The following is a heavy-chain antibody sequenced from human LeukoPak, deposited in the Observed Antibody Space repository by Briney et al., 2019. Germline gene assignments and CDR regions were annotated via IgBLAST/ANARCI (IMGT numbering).Heavy chain of an antibody. CDR3: TRETSSRYFDY. CDR1: GYTFTGYY. CDR2: INPNSGGT. J-gene: IGHJ4*02. V-gene: IGHV1-2*02. Sequence: ASVKVSCKASGYTFTGYYMHWVRQAPGQGLEWMGWINPNSGGTNYAQKFQGRVTMTRDTSISTAYMELSSLRSEDTAVYYCTRETSSRYFDYWGQGTLVTVSS.